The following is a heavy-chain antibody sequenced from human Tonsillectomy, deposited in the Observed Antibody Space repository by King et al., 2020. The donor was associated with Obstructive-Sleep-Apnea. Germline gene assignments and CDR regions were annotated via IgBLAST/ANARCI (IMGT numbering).Heavy chain of an antibody. CDR2: IYYSGST. D-gene: IGHD3-10*01. Sequence: VPLQESGPRLVKPSQTLSLTCTVSGGSITSGGYYWSWIRQHPGKGLEWIGDIYYSGSTHYNPSLKSRISISVDTSDKAFSLKLNSVSAADTAVYYCARDGDGSGSYHYWGQGTLVTVSS. J-gene: IGHJ4*02. CDR3: ARDGDGSGSYHY. CDR1: GGSITSGGYY. V-gene: IGHV4-31*03.